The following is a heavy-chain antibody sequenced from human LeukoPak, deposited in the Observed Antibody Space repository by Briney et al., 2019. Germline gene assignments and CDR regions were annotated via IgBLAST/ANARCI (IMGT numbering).Heavy chain of an antibody. D-gene: IGHD6-13*01. Sequence: PPETLSLTCTVSGGSISSYYWSWIRQPPGKGLEWIGYIYYSGSTNYNPSLKSRVTISVDTSKNQFSLKLSSVTAADTAVYYCARIDSSTTFDPWGQGTLVTVSS. CDR3: ARIDSSTTFDP. V-gene: IGHV4-59*01. J-gene: IGHJ5*02. CDR1: GGSISSYY. CDR2: IYYSGST.